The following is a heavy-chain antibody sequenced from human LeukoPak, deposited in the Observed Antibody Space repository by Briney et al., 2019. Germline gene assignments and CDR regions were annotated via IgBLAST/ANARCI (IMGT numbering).Heavy chain of an antibody. D-gene: IGHD6-19*01. V-gene: IGHV4-30-2*01. CDR3: ARGGGSSGGTGGAFDI. J-gene: IGHJ3*02. CDR1: GGSISSGGYY. Sequence: SETLSLTCTVSGGSISSGGYYWSWIRQPPGKGLEWIGYIYHSGSTYYNPSLKSRVTISVDRSKNQFSLKLSSVTAADTAVYYCARGGGSSGGTGGAFDIWGQGTMVTVSS. CDR2: IYHSGST.